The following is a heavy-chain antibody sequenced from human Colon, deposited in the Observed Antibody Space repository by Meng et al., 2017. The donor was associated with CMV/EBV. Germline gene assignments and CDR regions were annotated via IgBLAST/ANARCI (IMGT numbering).Heavy chain of an antibody. CDR1: GYTYTDYI. J-gene: IGHJ4*02. V-gene: IGHV1-2*06. CDR2: INPKSGDT. CDR3: AKDWSGGSCFDY. Sequence: KASGYTYTDYIIHWVRQATGQGLGWMERINPKSGDTRYANNFQGRATLTRDTSITTVYMELTGLTSNDTAIYYCAKDWSGGSCFDYWGQGTLVTVSS. D-gene: IGHD2-15*01.